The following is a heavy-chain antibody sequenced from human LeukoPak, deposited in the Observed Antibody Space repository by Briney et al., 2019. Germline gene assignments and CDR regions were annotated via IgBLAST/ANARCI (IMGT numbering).Heavy chain of an antibody. J-gene: IGHJ4*02. D-gene: IGHD4-17*01. V-gene: IGHV4-59*08. CDR1: GGSISSHY. CDR3: ARGDYGDYFDY. Sequence: KPSETLSLSCTGSGGSISSHYWSWIRQPPGKGLEWIGYISYSGSTNYNPSLKSRVNISVDTSKNQFSLKLSSVTAADTAVYYCARGDYGDYFDYWGQGTLVTVSS. CDR2: ISYSGST.